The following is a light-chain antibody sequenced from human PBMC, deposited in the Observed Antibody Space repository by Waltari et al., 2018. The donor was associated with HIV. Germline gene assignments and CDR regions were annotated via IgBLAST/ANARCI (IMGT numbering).Light chain of an antibody. CDR2: AAS. Sequence: DIQMTQSPSSLSASVGDRVTITCRASQSVNSYLNWYQQKPGKAPKLLIYAASILQSGVPARFSGSGSGTDFTLTINSLQPEDFATYYCQESYSSPFTFGPGTQVDIK. CDR1: QSVNSY. CDR3: QESYSSPFT. J-gene: IGKJ3*01. V-gene: IGKV1-39*01.